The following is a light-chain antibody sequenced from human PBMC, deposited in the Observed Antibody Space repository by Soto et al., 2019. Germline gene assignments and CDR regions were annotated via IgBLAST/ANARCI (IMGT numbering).Light chain of an antibody. CDR1: QSVSSY. Sequence: EIVLTQSQATLSLSPGERATLSCRASQSVSSYLAGYQQKPGQAPRLLIYDASNRATGIPARFSGSGSGTDFTLTISSLEPEDFAIYYCQQRSNWPPITFGQGTRLEIK. CDR3: QQRSNWPPIT. V-gene: IGKV3-11*01. CDR2: DAS. J-gene: IGKJ5*01.